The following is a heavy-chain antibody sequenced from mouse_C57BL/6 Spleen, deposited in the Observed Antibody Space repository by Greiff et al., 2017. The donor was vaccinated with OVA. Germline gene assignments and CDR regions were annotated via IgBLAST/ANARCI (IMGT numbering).Heavy chain of an antibody. V-gene: IGHV1-55*01. J-gene: IGHJ1*03. Sequence: QVQLQQPGAELVKPGASVKMSCKASGYTFTSYWITWVKQRPGQGLEWIGDIYPGSGSTNYNETFKSKATLTVDTSSSTAYMQLSSLTYEVSAIYYGAREGYGSSWYFDVWGTGTTVTVSS. CDR2: IYPGSGST. CDR3: AREGYGSSWYFDV. CDR1: GYTFTSYW. D-gene: IGHD1-1*01.